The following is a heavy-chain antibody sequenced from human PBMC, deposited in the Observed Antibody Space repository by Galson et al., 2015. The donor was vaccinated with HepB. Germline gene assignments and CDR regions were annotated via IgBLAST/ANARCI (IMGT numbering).Heavy chain of an antibody. J-gene: IGHJ4*02. D-gene: IGHD6-19*01. CDR1: GFTFSSYA. CDR3: ARDTPGGVAVAGLPGY. Sequence: SLRLSCAASGFTFSSYAMHWVRQAPGKGLEWVAVISYDGSNKYYADSVKGRFTISRDNSKNTLYLQMNSLRAEDTAVYYCARDTPGGVAVAGLPGYWGEGTLVTVSS. CDR2: ISYDGSNK. V-gene: IGHV3-30-3*01.